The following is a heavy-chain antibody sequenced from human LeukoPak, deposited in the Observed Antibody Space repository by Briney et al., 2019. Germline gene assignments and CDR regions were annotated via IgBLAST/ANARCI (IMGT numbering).Heavy chain of an antibody. Sequence: GGSLRLSCAASGFTFSSYSMNWVRQAPGKGLEWVSSISSSSSYIYYADSVKGRFTISRDNAKNSLYLQMNSLRAEDTAVYYCARDNSLLYSSSWYGDAFDIWGQGTMVTVSS. CDR3: ARDNSLLYSSSWYGDAFDI. V-gene: IGHV3-21*01. CDR2: ISSSSSYI. CDR1: GFTFSSYS. J-gene: IGHJ3*02. D-gene: IGHD6-13*01.